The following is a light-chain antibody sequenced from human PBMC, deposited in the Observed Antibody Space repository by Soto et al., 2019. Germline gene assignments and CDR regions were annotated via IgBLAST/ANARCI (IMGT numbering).Light chain of an antibody. CDR2: GAS. CDR3: QQRSNWSWT. V-gene: IGKV3D-20*02. J-gene: IGKJ1*01. CDR1: QSVSRSY. Sequence: ETVLTQSPATVSLSPGDRATLSWRASQSVSRSYLAWYQHQPGQAPRLLIYGASSRATGIPARFSGSGSGTDFTLTISSLEPEDFAVYYCQQRSNWSWTFGQGTKVDIK.